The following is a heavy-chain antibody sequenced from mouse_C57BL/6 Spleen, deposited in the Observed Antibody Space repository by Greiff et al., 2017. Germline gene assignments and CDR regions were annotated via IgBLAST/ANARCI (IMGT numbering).Heavy chain of an antibody. CDR2: ISSGGSYT. CDR1: GFTFSSYG. CDR3: AALTTVVEGGYFDY. D-gene: IGHD1-1*01. Sequence: EVQGVESGGDLVKPGGSLKLSCAASGFTFSSYGMSWVRQTPDKRLEWVATISSGGSYTYYPDSVKGRFTISRDNAKNTLYLQMSSLKSEDTAMYYCAALTTVVEGGYFDYWGQGTTLTVSS. J-gene: IGHJ2*01. V-gene: IGHV5-6*01.